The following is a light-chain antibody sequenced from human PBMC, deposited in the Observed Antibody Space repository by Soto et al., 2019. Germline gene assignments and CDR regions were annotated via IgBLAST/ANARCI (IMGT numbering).Light chain of an antibody. CDR3: QQSYSSPRS. Sequence: DIQMTQSPSSLSASVGDRVTITCRASQSISTYLNWYQQKPGKAPRLLIYGASSLQSGAPSRFSGSGSGTDFTLTISSLQAEDFATYYLQQSYSSPRSFGQGTKLEIK. V-gene: IGKV1-39*01. J-gene: IGKJ2*01. CDR1: QSISTY. CDR2: GAS.